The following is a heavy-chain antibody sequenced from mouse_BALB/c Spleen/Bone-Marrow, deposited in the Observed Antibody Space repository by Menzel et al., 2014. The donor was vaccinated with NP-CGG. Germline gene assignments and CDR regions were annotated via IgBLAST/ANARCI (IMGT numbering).Heavy chain of an antibody. CDR1: GYTFTSYY. V-gene: IGHV1S56*01. CDR2: IYPGDGST. J-gene: IGHJ4*01. CDR3: ARGGGMDY. Sequence: QVQLQQSGPELVKPGASVKMSCKASGYTFTSYYIHWVKQRPGQGLEWIGWIYPGDGSTKYNEKFKGKTTLTADKSSSTAYMLLSSLTYEDSAIYFCARGGGMDYWGQGTSVTVSS.